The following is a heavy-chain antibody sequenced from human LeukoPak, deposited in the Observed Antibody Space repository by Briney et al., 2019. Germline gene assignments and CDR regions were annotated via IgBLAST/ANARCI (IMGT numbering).Heavy chain of an antibody. CDR2: IKQDGTEK. V-gene: IGHV3-7*01. CDR1: GFTFSSYW. Sequence: GGSLRLSCAASGFTFSSYWMSWVRQAPGKGLEWVANIKQDGTEKYYVDSVKGRFTISRDNAKNSLYLQMNSLRVEDTAVYYCARERGSGSYHPFDPWGQGTLVAVSS. CDR3: ARERGSGSYHPFDP. D-gene: IGHD3-10*01. J-gene: IGHJ5*02.